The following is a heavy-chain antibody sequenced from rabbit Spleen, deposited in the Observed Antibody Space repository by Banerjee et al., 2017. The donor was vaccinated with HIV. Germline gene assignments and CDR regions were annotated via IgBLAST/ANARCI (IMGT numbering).Heavy chain of an antibody. D-gene: IGHD6-1*01. V-gene: IGHV1S40*01. J-gene: IGHJ3*01. CDR3: ARCVRETVYASDL. CDR2: IDTGSSGFT. Sequence: QSLEESGGDLVKPGASLTLTCTASGVSFSSNYYMCWVRQAPGKGLEWIACIDTGSSGFTYFATWAKGRFTISKTSSTTVTLQMTNLTAADTATYFCARCVRETVYASDLWGQGTLVTVS. CDR1: GVSFSSNYY.